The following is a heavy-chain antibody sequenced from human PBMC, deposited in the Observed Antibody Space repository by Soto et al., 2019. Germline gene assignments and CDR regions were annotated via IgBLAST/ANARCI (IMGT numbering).Heavy chain of an antibody. D-gene: IGHD2-2*01. CDR1: GGSISSGGYY. CDR2: IYYSGST. J-gene: IGHJ4*02. Sequence: SETLSLTCTVSGGSISSGGYYWSWIRQHPGKGLEWIGYIYYSGSTYYNPSLKSRVTISVDTSKNQFSLKLSSVTAADTAVYYCARAHAGLFDYWGQGTLVTVSS. CDR3: ARAHAGLFDY. V-gene: IGHV4-31*03.